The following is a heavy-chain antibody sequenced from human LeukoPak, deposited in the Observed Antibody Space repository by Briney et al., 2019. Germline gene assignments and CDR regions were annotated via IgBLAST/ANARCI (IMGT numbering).Heavy chain of an antibody. CDR2: IYYSGST. D-gene: IGHD3-3*02. V-gene: IGHV4-39*07. CDR1: GGSISSSSYY. Sequence: PSETLSLTCTVSGGSISSSSYYWGWIRQPPGKGLEWIGSIYYSGSTYYNPSLKSRVTISVDTSKNQFSLKLSPVTAADTAVYYCARIAEHYYFDYWGQGTLVTVSS. J-gene: IGHJ4*02. CDR3: ARIAEHYYFDY.